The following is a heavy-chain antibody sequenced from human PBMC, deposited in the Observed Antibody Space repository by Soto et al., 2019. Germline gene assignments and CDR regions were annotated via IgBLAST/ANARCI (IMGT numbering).Heavy chain of an antibody. Sequence: QLQLQESGPGLVKPSETLSLTCTVSGGSISSSSYYWGWIHQPPGKGLEWIGSIYNSGNTYYSPSLKSRVTISVDTSKNQFSLKLSSVTAADTAVYYCARNLDCSSTSCYASLFDYWGQGTLVTVSS. V-gene: IGHV4-39*01. CDR2: IYNSGNT. D-gene: IGHD2-2*01. CDR1: GGSISSSSYY. J-gene: IGHJ4*02. CDR3: ARNLDCSSTSCYASLFDY.